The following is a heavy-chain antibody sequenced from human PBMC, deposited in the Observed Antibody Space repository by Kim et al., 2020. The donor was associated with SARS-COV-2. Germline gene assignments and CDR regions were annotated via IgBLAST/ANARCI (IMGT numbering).Heavy chain of an antibody. CDR3: AGWELLWFGEANGRRFDP. CDR1: GGSFSGYY. J-gene: IGHJ5*02. CDR2: INHSGST. D-gene: IGHD3-10*01. Sequence: SETLSLTCAVYGGSFSGYYWSWIRQPPGKGLEWIGEINHSGSTTYNPSLKSRVTISVDTSKNQFSLKLSSVTAADTAVYYCAGWELLWFGEANGRRFDPWGQGTLVTVSS. V-gene: IGHV4-34*01.